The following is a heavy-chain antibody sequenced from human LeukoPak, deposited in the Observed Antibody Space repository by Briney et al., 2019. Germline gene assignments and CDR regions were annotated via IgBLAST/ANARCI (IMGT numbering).Heavy chain of an antibody. D-gene: IGHD6-13*01. J-gene: IGHJ4*02. CDR3: ARGSGTTGYSSSWHY. Sequence: PSETLSLTCTVSGGSISSYYWSWIRQPPGKGLEWIGYIYYSGSTNYNPSLKSRVTISVDTSKNQFSLKLSSVTAADTAVYYCARGSGTTGYSSSWHYWGQGTLVTVSS. CDR2: IYYSGST. CDR1: GGSISSYY. V-gene: IGHV4-59*01.